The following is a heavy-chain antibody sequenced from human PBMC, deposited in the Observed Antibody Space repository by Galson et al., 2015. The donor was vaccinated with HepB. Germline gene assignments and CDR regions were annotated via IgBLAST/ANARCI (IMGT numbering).Heavy chain of an antibody. D-gene: IGHD5-12*01. J-gene: IGHJ4*02. CDR1: GFTFDNYA. V-gene: IGHV3-23*01. CDR2: ISGSGGST. Sequence: SLRLSCAASGFTFDNYAMNWVRRAPGKGLEWVSAISGSGGSTYHIHSVRGRFAISRDNSKNTLFLQMNSLRVEDTAIYYCAKDVDIVATSQADYWGQGTLVTVSS. CDR3: AKDVDIVATSQADY.